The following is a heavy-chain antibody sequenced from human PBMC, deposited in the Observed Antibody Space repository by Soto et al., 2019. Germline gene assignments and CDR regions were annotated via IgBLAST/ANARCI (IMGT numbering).Heavy chain of an antibody. J-gene: IGHJ3*02. D-gene: IGHD3-3*01. CDR2: INPNSGGT. CDR1: GYTFTGYY. Sequence: GASVKVSCKASGYTFTGYYMHWVRQAPGQGLEWMGWINPNSGGTNYAQKFQGWVTMTRDTSISTAYMELSRLRSDDTAVYYCARDTSTGDFWSGYFVGNAFDIWGQGTMVTVSS. CDR3: ARDTSTGDFWSGYFVGNAFDI. V-gene: IGHV1-2*04.